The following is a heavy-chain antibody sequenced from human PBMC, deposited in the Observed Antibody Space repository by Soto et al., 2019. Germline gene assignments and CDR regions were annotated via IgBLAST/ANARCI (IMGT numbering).Heavy chain of an antibody. CDR3: ARHRYSYGSYYFDY. D-gene: IGHD5-18*01. Sequence: SETLSLTCTVSGGSINSYYWSRIRQPPGKGLEWIGYIYYSGSTNYNPSLKSRVTISVDTSKDQFSLRLSSVTAADTALYYCARHRYSYGSYYFDYWGQGTLVTVSS. V-gene: IGHV4-59*08. J-gene: IGHJ4*02. CDR1: GGSINSYY. CDR2: IYYSGST.